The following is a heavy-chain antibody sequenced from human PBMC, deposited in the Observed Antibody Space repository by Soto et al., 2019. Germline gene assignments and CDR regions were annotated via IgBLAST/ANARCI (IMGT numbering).Heavy chain of an antibody. V-gene: IGHV4-59*01. CDR2: IYYSGST. D-gene: IGHD3-3*01. Sequence: QVQLQESGPGLVKPSETLSLTCTVSGGSISSYYWSWIRQPPGKGLEWIGYIYYSGSTNYNPSLKSRVTISVDTSKNQFSLKLSSVTAADTAVYYCARGVVNGDSSFAYWGQGTLVTVSS. J-gene: IGHJ4*02. CDR1: GGSISSYY. CDR3: ARGVVNGDSSFAY.